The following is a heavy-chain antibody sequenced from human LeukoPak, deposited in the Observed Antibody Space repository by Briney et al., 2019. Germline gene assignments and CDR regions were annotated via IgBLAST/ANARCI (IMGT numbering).Heavy chain of an antibody. CDR2: IWSDGSNK. J-gene: IGHJ4*02. CDR3: AKSDLGHRSRQVGHFDY. Sequence: GGSLRLSCAASGFTFSSYDMHWVRQAPGRGLEWVALIWSDGSNKYYADSVKGRFTISRDNSKNTLYLQMNSLRAEDTAVYYCAKSDLGHRSRQVGHFDYWGQGTLVTVSS. CDR1: GFTFSSYD. V-gene: IGHV3-30*02. D-gene: IGHD2-15*01.